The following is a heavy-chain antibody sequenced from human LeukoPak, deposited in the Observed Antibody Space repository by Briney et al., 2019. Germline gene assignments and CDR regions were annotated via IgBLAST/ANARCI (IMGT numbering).Heavy chain of an antibody. CDR1: GFTFSSYA. CDR3: ARGIAAAGTFGWFDP. CDR2: ISYDGSNK. V-gene: IGHV3-30*04. D-gene: IGHD6-13*01. J-gene: IGHJ5*02. Sequence: QPGRSLRLSCAASGFTFSSYAMHWVRQAPGKGLEWVAVISYDGSNKYYADSVKGRFTISRGNSKNTLYLQMNSLRAEDTAVYYCARGIAAAGTFGWFDPWGQGTLVTVSS.